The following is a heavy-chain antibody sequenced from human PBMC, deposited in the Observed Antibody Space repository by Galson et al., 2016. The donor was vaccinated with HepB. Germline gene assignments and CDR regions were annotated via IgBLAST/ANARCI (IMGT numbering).Heavy chain of an antibody. CDR3: ARINTVAGFWNPLDY. CDR2: VSYHGSNY. V-gene: IGHV3-30*03. Sequence: LEWVAVVSYHGSNYYYAESVKGRFTISRDNSQNTVYLQMNSLRAEDTALYFCARINTVAGFWNPLDYWGQGTLVTVSP. J-gene: IGHJ4*02. D-gene: IGHD6-19*01.